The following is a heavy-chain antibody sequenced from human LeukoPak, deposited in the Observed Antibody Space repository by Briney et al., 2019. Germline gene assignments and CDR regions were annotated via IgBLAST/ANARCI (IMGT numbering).Heavy chain of an antibody. Sequence: KPGGSLRLSCAASGFSFDKYSMNWVRQAPGRGLEWVSSISGSGLYIFYADSVKGRFTISRDNAKNSLYLQMNSLRAEDTAVYYCATMRWTTRPEDYWGQGTLVTVSS. J-gene: IGHJ4*02. CDR2: ISGSGLYI. CDR1: GFSFDKYS. V-gene: IGHV3-21*01. D-gene: IGHD6-6*01. CDR3: ATMRWTTRPEDY.